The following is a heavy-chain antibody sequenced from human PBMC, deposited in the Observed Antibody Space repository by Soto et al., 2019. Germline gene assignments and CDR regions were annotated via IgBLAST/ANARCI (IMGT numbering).Heavy chain of an antibody. CDR3: VREQSYYGMDV. CDR1: GGSIDIYY. J-gene: IGHJ6*02. Sequence: SETLSLTCTVSGGSIDIYYWTWIRQPPGKGLEWIGNIYYTGTTSYNLSLKSRVTISIDTSKKQFSLKMRSVTAADTAVYYCVREQSYYGMDVWGQGTSVTVSS. CDR2: IYYTGTT. V-gene: IGHV4-59*01. D-gene: IGHD4-4*01.